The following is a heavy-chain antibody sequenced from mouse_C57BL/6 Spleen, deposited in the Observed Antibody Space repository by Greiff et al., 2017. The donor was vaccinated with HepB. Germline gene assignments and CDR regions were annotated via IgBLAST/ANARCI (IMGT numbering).Heavy chain of an antibody. CDR2: IYPGSGST. D-gene: IGHD1-1*01. J-gene: IGHJ4*01. CDR1: GYTFTSYW. CDR3: ARGDYQYYGSFYAMDY. V-gene: IGHV1-55*01. Sequence: QVQLQQPGAELVKPGASVKMSCKASGYTFTSYWITWVKQRPGQGLEWIGDIYPGSGSTNYNEKFKSKATLTVDTSSSTAYMQLSSLTSEDSAVYYCARGDYQYYGSFYAMDYWGQGTSVTVSS.